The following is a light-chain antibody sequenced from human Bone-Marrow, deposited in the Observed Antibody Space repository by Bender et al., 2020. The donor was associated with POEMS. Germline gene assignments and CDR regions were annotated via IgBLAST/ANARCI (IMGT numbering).Light chain of an antibody. Sequence: QSALTQPASVSGSPGQSITISCTGTSSDLGTYDLVSWYQQHPGKAPKLIIYEVTKRPSGAYIRFSASKSGNTASLTISGLRAEDEAEYYCCSYVGSSAFVFGGGTKLTVL. CDR1: SSDLGTYDL. CDR3: CSYVGSSAFV. J-gene: IGLJ2*01. CDR2: EVT. V-gene: IGLV2-23*02.